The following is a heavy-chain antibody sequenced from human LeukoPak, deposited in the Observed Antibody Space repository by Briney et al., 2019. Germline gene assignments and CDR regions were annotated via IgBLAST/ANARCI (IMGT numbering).Heavy chain of an antibody. CDR1: GFTSSIYW. CDR3: TTEGSSAWYDY. J-gene: IGHJ4*02. CDR2: IKSKTDGGTT. V-gene: IGHV3-15*01. Sequence: GGALRLSCVASGFTSSIYWMSWVRQAPGKGREWVGRIKSKTDGGTTEYGAPVKGRFTISRDDSKNTLYVQMNSLKTEDTAVYYCTTEGSSAWYDYWGQGTLVTVSS. D-gene: IGHD6-19*01.